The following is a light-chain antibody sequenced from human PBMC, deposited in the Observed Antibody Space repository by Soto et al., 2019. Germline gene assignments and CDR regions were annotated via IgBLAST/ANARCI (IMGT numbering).Light chain of an antibody. Sequence: DFQMTQPPPSLSASVGDRATIACRATQNIYNFLNWYKKKQGKAPKLLIYVASSLQSGVPSRFSGSGSGTDFTLNISSLQPEDFGTYYCQQGYTGPLTFGQGTKVEIK. CDR3: QQGYTGPLT. V-gene: IGKV1-39*01. CDR2: VAS. CDR1: QNIYNF. J-gene: IGKJ1*01.